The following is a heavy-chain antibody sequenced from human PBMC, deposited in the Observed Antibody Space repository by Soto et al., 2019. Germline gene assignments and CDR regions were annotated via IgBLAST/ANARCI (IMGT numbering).Heavy chain of an antibody. CDR1: GLTFSNYA. V-gene: IGHV3-23*01. CDR3: AKNQERELPRVIDF. CDR2: MSGSSSTT. J-gene: IGHJ4*02. D-gene: IGHD1-7*01. Sequence: EVRLLESGGGLVKPGGSLRLSCATSGLTFSNYAMSWVRQAPGGGLEWVSSMSGSSSTTYYADFVRGRFTISRDRSKNTLYLQMSSLRAEDTALYYCAKNQERELPRVIDFWGQGTLVTFSS.